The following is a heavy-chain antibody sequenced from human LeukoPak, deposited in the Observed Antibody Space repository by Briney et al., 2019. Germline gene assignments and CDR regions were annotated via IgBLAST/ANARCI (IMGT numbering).Heavy chain of an antibody. CDR3: ARGRASSGFLEWVRAFDI. Sequence: GGSLRLSCAASGFTFSTYAMHWVRQAPGKGLEYVSAISSDGGSTYFANSVKGRFTISRSNSKNTLYLQMGTLRAEDMAVYYCARGRASSGFLEWVRAFDIWGQGTMVTVSS. J-gene: IGHJ3*02. CDR2: ISSDGGST. D-gene: IGHD3-3*01. V-gene: IGHV3-64*01. CDR1: GFTFSTYA.